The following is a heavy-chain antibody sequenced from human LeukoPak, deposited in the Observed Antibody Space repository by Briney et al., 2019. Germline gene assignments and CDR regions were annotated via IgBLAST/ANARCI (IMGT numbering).Heavy chain of an antibody. V-gene: IGHV3-23*01. Sequence: GGSLRLSCAASGFTFRSYAISWVRQAPGKGLEWVSVISGSGGSTYYADSVKGRFTISRDNSKNTMYLQMNSLRVEDTAVYYCAKVGYSYGFDYWGQGTLVTVSS. CDR3: AKVGYSYGFDY. J-gene: IGHJ4*02. CDR2: ISGSGGST. D-gene: IGHD5-18*01. CDR1: GFTFRSYA.